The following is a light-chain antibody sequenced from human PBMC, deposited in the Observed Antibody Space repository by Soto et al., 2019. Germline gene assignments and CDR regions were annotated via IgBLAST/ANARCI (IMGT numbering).Light chain of an antibody. J-gene: IGLJ2*01. CDR1: SGNIASTY. CDR3: QSSDSESRGI. V-gene: IGLV6-57*02. Sequence: NFMLTQPHSVSGSPGKTVIISCTGSSGNIASTYVQWYQQRPGSAPTTVIYENNQRPSGVPDRFSGSIDSSSNSASLTISGLKTEDEADYYCQSSDSESRGIFGGGTKLTVL. CDR2: ENN.